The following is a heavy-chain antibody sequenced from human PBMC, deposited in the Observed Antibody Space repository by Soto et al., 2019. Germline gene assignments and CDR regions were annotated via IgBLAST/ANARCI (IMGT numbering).Heavy chain of an antibody. CDR2: ISGSGGST. CDR1: GFTFSSYA. D-gene: IGHD3-3*01. V-gene: IGHV3-23*01. CDR3: ARHVLRFLEWLSFFDY. Sequence: EVQLLESGGGLVQPGGSLRLSCAASGFTFSSYAMSWVRQAPGKGLEWVSAISGSGGSTYYADSVKGRFTISRDNSKNTLYLQMNSLRAEDTAVYYCARHVLRFLEWLSFFDYWGQGTLVTVSS. J-gene: IGHJ4*02.